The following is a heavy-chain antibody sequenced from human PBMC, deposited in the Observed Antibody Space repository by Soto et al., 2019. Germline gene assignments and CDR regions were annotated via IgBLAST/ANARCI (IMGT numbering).Heavy chain of an antibody. J-gene: IGHJ5*02. CDR1: GGSISSGNDY. D-gene: IGHD2-2*01. Sequence: SETLSLTCTVSGGSISSGNDYWSWIRQPPGKGLEWIGYIYTSGSTNYNPSLKNRVTMSVDTSKNQFSLKLSSVTAADTAVYYCARASGSSSTSLISSWFDPWGQGTLVTVSS. CDR3: ARASGSSSTSLISSWFDP. CDR2: IYTSGST. V-gene: IGHV4-61*01.